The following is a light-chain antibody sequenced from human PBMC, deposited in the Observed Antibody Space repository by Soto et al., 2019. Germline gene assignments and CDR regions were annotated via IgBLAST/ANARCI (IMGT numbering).Light chain of an antibody. Sequence: DSQMTPSPSTLSASVGDRVIITCRASRSVGNRLAWYQQKPGKAPKVLIFDGSTLRSGVPSRFSGSGSGTKFSLTIIILYPADFAIYDSEPVSAFLVTF. J-gene: IGKJ1*01. CDR1: RSVGNR. V-gene: IGKV1-5*01. CDR2: DGS. CDR3: EPVSAFLVT.